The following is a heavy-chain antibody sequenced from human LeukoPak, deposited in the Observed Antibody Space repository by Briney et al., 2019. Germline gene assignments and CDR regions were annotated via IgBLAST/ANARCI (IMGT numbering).Heavy chain of an antibody. D-gene: IGHD1-1*01. CDR1: GYTLTGYY. V-gene: IGHV1-2*02. J-gene: IGHJ5*02. CDR3: ARPQYNWHGDHVNWFDP. Sequence: ASLKLSCKASGYTLTGYYIPWVRRATGQGLEWMGWINPNSVGTNYANKFHARVTMSRATSISTAYMELSRLSSDDTAVYYCARPQYNWHGDHVNWFDPWGQGTLVTVSS. CDR2: INPNSVGT.